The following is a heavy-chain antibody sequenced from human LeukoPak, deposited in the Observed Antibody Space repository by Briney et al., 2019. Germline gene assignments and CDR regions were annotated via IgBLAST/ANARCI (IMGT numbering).Heavy chain of an antibody. J-gene: IGHJ4*02. CDR2: ISSSGSTV. V-gene: IGHV3-48*03. D-gene: IGHD5-24*01. CDR3: ARDLGRDGHLFDY. Sequence: QPGGSLRLSCAASGFTFSSYEMNWVRQAPGKGLEWVSYISSSGSTVYYADSVKGRFTISRDNAKNSLYLQMNSLRAEDTAVYYCARDLGRDGHLFDYWGQGTLVTVSS. CDR1: GFTFSSYE.